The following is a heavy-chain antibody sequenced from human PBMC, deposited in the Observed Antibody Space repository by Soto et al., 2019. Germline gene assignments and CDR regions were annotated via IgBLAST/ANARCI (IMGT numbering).Heavy chain of an antibody. D-gene: IGHD4-17*01. V-gene: IGHV3-15*07. CDR3: TSHLPGVTTNYGFDY. CDR1: GFTFSNAW. CDR2: FKSRGDGGTT. J-gene: IGHJ4*02. Sequence: EVQLVESGGGLVNPGGSLRLSCAASGFTFSNAWMNWVRQAPGQGLEWVARFKSRGDGGTTDYAAPVKGRFTISRDDSENTLCLQMDSLKLEDTAVYFCTSHLPGVTTNYGFDYWGQGILVTVSS.